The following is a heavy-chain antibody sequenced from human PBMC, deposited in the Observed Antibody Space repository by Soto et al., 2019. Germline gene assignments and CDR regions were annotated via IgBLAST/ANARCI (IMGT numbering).Heavy chain of an antibody. CDR1: GYSISSGYY. J-gene: IGHJ4*02. D-gene: IGHD3-10*01. Sequence: SETLSLTCAVSGYSISSGYYWGWIRQPPGKGLEWIGSIYHSGSTYYNPSLKSRVTISVDTSKNQFSLKLSSVTAADTAVYYCAREDQGDYYGSGSYPSFDYWGQGTLVTVSS. CDR2: IYHSGST. CDR3: AREDQGDYYGSGSYPSFDY. V-gene: IGHV4-38-2*02.